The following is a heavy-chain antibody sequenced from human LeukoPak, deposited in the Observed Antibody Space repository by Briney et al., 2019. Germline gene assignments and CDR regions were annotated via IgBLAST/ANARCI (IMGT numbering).Heavy chain of an antibody. Sequence: PSETLSLTCAVYGGSFSGYYWSWIRQPPGKGLEWIGEINHSGSTNYNPSLKSRVTISVDTSKNQFSLKLSSVTAADTAVYYCARGLIEARPGYYFDYWGQGTLVTVSS. CDR2: INHSGST. CDR1: GGSFSGYY. CDR3: ARGLIEARPGYYFDY. V-gene: IGHV4-34*01. J-gene: IGHJ4*02. D-gene: IGHD6-6*01.